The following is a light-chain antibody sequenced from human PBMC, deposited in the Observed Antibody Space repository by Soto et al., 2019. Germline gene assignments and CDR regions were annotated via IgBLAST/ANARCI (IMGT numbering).Light chain of an antibody. J-gene: IGLJ3*02. V-gene: IGLV6-57*01. CDR3: QSYENWV. CDR2: EDN. CDR1: RGSIASNY. Sequence: NFMLTQPHSVSASPGKTVTISCTRSRGSIASNYVQWFQQRPGSSPTTVIYEDNYRPSGVPDRFSGSIDSSSNSASLTISGLKTEDEADYCQSYENWVFGGGTKLTVL.